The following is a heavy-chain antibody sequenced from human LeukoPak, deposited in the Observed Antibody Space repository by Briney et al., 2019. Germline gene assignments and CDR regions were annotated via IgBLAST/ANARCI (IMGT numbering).Heavy chain of an antibody. V-gene: IGHV4-4*02. Sequence: PSETLSLTCAVSGGSISNSNWWNWVRQPPGKGLEWIGEIYHSGSTYYNPSLKSRVTISVDTSKNQFSLKLSSVTAADTAVYYCARVGYNDAFDIWGQGTMVTVSS. CDR3: ARVGYNDAFDI. J-gene: IGHJ3*02. CDR1: GGSISNSNW. CDR2: IYHSGST. D-gene: IGHD5-24*01.